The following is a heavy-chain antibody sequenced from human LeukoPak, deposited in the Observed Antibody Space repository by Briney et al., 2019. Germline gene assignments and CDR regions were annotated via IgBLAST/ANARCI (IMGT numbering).Heavy chain of an antibody. CDR1: GFTVSSNY. CDR3: ARSVGSSGYCYDY. Sequence: GGSLRLSCAASGFTVSSNYMNWVRQAPGKGLEWVSVIYSGGSTYYADSVKGRFTISRDNSKNTLYLQMNSLRVEDTAVYYCARSVGSSGYCYDYWGQGTLVTVFS. D-gene: IGHD3-22*01. V-gene: IGHV3-53*01. J-gene: IGHJ4*02. CDR2: IYSGGST.